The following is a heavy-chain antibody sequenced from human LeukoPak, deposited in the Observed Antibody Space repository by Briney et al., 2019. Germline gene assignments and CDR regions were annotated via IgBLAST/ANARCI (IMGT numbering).Heavy chain of an antibody. CDR2: IYYTGNT. CDR3: ATTSAGTIDY. Sequence: SETLSLTCTVSGGSISSTSYRWGWIRQPPGKGLEWIGSIYYTGNTYYNPSLKSRVTISVDTSKNHFSLRLSSVTAADTAVYYCATTSAGTIDYWGQGTLVTVSS. D-gene: IGHD6-13*01. J-gene: IGHJ4*02. V-gene: IGHV4-39*01. CDR1: GGSISSTSYR.